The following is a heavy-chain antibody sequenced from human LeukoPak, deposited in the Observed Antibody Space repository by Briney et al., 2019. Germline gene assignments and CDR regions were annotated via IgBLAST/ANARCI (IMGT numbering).Heavy chain of an antibody. D-gene: IGHD3-3*01. CDR1: GFTFSSYS. CDR2: ISSSSSYI. J-gene: IGHJ6*04. Sequence: PGGSLRLSCAASGFTFSSYSMNWVRQAPGKGLEWVSSISSSSSYIYYADSVKGRFTISRDNDKNSLYLQMNGLRVEDTAVYFCTRVEKGFWSGFKMDVWGKGTTVAVSS. CDR3: TRVEKGFWSGFKMDV. V-gene: IGHV3-21*01.